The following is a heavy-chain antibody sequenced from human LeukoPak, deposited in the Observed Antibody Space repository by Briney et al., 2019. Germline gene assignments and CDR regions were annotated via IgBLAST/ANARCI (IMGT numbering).Heavy chain of an antibody. V-gene: IGHV1-69*04. D-gene: IGHD4-23*01. CDR3: ARVASYGGNPHPDY. CDR1: GYTLTELS. CDR2: IIPILGIA. J-gene: IGHJ4*02. Sequence: ASVKVSCKVSGYTLTELSMHWVRQAPGQGLEWMGRIIPILGIANYAQKFQGRVTITADKSTSTAYMELSSLRSEDTAVYHCARVASYGGNPHPDYWGQGTLVTVSS.